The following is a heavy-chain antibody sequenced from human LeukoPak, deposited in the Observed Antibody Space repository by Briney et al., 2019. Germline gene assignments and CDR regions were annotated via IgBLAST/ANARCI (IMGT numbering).Heavy chain of an antibody. CDR1: GGSFSGHY. V-gene: IGHV4-34*01. CDR2: INHSGST. J-gene: IGHJ5*02. Sequence: SETLSLTCAVYGGSFSGHYWSWIRQPPGKGLEWIGEINHSGSTNYNPSLKSRVTISVDTSKNQFSLKLSSVTAADTAVYYCARQGRRGWFDPWGQGTLVTVSS. CDR3: ARQGRRGWFDP.